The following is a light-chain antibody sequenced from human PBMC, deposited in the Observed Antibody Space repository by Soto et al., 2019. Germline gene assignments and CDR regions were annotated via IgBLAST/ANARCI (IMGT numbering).Light chain of an antibody. CDR1: QSVSSSY. CDR3: QQYGSSPYT. Sequence: EIVLTQSPGTLSLSPGERATLSCRASQSVSSSYLAWYQQKPGQAPRLLIYGASSRATGIPDRFSGSGSGTDFTLTISGLEPEDFAVSYCQQYGSSPYTFGQGTKLEIK. J-gene: IGKJ2*01. V-gene: IGKV3-20*01. CDR2: GAS.